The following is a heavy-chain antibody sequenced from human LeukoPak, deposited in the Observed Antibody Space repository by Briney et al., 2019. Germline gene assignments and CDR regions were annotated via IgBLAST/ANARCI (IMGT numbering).Heavy chain of an antibody. CDR1: RFTVSSNY. CDR2: IYSGGST. Sequence: GGSLRLSCAASRFTVSSNYMSWVRQAPGKGLEWVSVIYSGGSTYYADSVKGRFTISRDKSKNTLYLQMNSLRAEDTAVYYCAKGSQWLALDQLFDYWGQGTLVTVSS. CDR3: AKGSQWLALDQLFDY. D-gene: IGHD6-19*01. V-gene: IGHV3-53*01. J-gene: IGHJ4*02.